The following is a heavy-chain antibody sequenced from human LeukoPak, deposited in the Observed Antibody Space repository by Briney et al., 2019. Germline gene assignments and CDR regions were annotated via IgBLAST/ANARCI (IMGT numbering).Heavy chain of an antibody. CDR2: IYYSGST. J-gene: IGHJ6*03. D-gene: IGHD6-13*01. CDR1: GGSISSYY. V-gene: IGHV4-59*01. CDR3: ARGPYSSSRGTYYYYMDV. Sequence: SETLSLTCTVSGGSISSYYWIWIRQPPGKGREWIGYIYYSGSTNYNPSLKSRVTISVDTSKNQFSLKLSSVTAADTAVYYCARGPYSSSRGTYYYYMDVWGKGTTVTVSS.